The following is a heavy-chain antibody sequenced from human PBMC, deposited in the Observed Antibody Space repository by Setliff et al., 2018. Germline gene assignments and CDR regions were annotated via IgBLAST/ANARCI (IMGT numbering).Heavy chain of an antibody. CDR1: GGSFSTYN. Sequence: SETLSLTCAVYGGSFSTYNWGWIRQAPGKGLEWIATVYLTGSTYYNPSLKSRVTISVDTSKNQFSLKLSSVTAADTALYYCTVYNTGSSKDHYWGQGTPVTVSS. CDR2: VYLTGST. CDR3: TVYNTGSSKDHY. J-gene: IGHJ4*02. V-gene: IGHV4-34*01. D-gene: IGHD2-8*02.